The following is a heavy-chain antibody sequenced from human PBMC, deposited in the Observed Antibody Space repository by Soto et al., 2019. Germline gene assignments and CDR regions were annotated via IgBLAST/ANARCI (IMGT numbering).Heavy chain of an antibody. D-gene: IGHD2-15*01. V-gene: IGHV4-59*01. J-gene: IGHJ4*02. CDR1: GAPLRRYH. CDR3: ARAYGGNCFDY. CDR2: LYNTGST. Sequence: SETLSPPFTVSGAPLRRYHLSWVRQSPGKGLEWIGYLYNTGSTIYNPSLKSRVTISVDTSKNQFSLKMNSVTAADTAVYYCARAYGGNCFDYWGQGTLVTSPQ.